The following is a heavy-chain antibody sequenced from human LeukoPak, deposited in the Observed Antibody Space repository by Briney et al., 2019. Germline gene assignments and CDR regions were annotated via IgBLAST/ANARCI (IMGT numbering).Heavy chain of an antibody. D-gene: IGHD3-9*01. CDR2: IYYSGST. V-gene: IGHV4-59*01. Sequence: PSETLSLTCTVPGGSISSYYWSWIRQPPGKGLEWIGYIYYSGSTDSNPSLKSRVTISVDTSTNQFSLKLRSVTAADTAVYYCARRPRNDILAGTPFDYWGQGILVTVSS. CDR1: GGSISSYY. J-gene: IGHJ4*02. CDR3: ARRPRNDILAGTPFDY.